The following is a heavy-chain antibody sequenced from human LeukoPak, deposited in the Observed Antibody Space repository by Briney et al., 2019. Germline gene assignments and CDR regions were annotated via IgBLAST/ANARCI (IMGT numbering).Heavy chain of an antibody. D-gene: IGHD1-26*01. J-gene: IGHJ6*03. Sequence: GGSLRLSCAASGFTFNNYAMHWVRQAPGKGLEWVSSISSSSSYIYYADSVKGRFTISRDNAKNSLYLQMNSLRAEDTAVYYCAGGGSGSYYYYYYMDVWGKGTTVTISS. V-gene: IGHV3-21*01. CDR2: ISSSSSYI. CDR1: GFTFNNYA. CDR3: AGGGSGSYYYYYYMDV.